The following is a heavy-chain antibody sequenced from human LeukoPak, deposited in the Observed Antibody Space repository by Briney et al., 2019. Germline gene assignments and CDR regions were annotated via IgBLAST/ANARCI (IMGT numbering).Heavy chain of an antibody. D-gene: IGHD6-13*01. CDR2: ISSSSSYI. J-gene: IGHJ4*02. Sequence: PGGSLRLSCAASGFTFSSYSMNWVRQAPGKGLEWVSSISSSSSYIYYADSVKGRFTISRDNAKNSLYLQMNSLRAEDTAVYYCATTARTVAAAGTAGDYWGQGTLVIVSS. CDR3: ATTARTVAAAGTAGDY. V-gene: IGHV3-21*01. CDR1: GFTFSSYS.